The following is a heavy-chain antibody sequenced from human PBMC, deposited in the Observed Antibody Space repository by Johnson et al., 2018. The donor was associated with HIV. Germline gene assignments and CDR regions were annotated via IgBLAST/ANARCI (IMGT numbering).Heavy chain of an antibody. Sequence: EVQPVESGGGLVQPGGSLRLSCAASGFTISSYSMSWVRQAPGNGLEWVANTKQDGSETYYVGPAKGRFTSSRDNAKNSLYLQMNSLRAEDTAVYYCARDDDVKAFDIWGQGTMVTVSS. CDR1: GFTISSYS. J-gene: IGHJ3*02. CDR3: ARDDDVKAFDI. D-gene: IGHD1-1*01. CDR2: TKQDGSET. V-gene: IGHV3-7*03.